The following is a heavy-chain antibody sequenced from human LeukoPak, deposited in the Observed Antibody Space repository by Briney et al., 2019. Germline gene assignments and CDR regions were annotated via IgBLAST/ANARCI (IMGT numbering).Heavy chain of an antibody. CDR3: AKGPGVMVRGVSGPYGMDV. CDR2: ISGSGGST. D-gene: IGHD3-10*01. CDR1: GFTFSSYA. Sequence: GSLRLSCAASGFTFSSYAMSWVRQAPGKGLEWVSAISGSGGSTYYADSVKGRFTISRDNSKNTLYLQMNSLRAEDTAVYYCAKGPGVMVRGVSGPYGMDVWGQGTTVTVSS. J-gene: IGHJ6*02. V-gene: IGHV3-23*01.